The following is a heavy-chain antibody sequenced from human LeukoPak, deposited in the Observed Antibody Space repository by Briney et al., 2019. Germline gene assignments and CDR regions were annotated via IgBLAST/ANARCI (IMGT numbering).Heavy chain of an antibody. J-gene: IGHJ4*02. Sequence: PGGSLRLSCAASGFTFISYHMHWVRQAPGKGLEWVTIIRDDGINKYYADSVKGRFTVSRDNSKNTLYLQMNSLRAEDTAVYYCASQKAVVVAATPTFDYWGQGTLVTVSS. CDR1: GFTFISYH. CDR3: ASQKAVVVAATPTFDY. V-gene: IGHV3-30*02. CDR2: IRDDGINK. D-gene: IGHD2-15*01.